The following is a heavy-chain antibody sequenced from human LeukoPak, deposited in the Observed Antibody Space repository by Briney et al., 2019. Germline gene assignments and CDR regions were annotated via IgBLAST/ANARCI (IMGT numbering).Heavy chain of an antibody. Sequence: GGSLRLSCAASGFTVNTYAMSWVRQAPGKGLEWVSGISGSGGNTYYADSVRGRFTISRDNAKNSLYLQMKSLRAEDTAVYYCAREGYYGSGLYYYYYMDVWGKGTTVTVSS. CDR2: ISGSGGNT. V-gene: IGHV3-23*01. CDR1: GFTVNTYA. CDR3: AREGYYGSGLYYYYYMDV. J-gene: IGHJ6*03. D-gene: IGHD3-10*01.